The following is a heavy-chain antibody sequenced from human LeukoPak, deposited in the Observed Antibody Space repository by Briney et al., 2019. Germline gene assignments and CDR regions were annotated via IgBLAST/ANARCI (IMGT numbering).Heavy chain of an antibody. Sequence: GGSLRLSCTASGFTFGDYAMSWVRQAPGKGLEWVGFIRSKAYGGTTEYAASVKGRFTISRDDSKSIAYLQMNSLKTEDTAVYYCTRLGGSGINAFDIWGQGTMVTVSS. CDR2: IRSKAYGGTT. CDR3: TRLGGSGINAFDI. J-gene: IGHJ3*02. D-gene: IGHD3-10*01. V-gene: IGHV3-49*04. CDR1: GFTFGDYA.